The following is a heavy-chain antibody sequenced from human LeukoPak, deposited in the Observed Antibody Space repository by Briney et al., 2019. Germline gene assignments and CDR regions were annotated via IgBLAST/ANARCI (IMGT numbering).Heavy chain of an antibody. CDR2: ISSSSSYI. D-gene: IGHD6-19*01. Sequence: GGTLRLSCAASGFTFSNYGMSWVRQAPGKGLEWVSSISSSSSYIYYADSVKGRFTISRDNAKNSLYLQMNSLRAEDTAVYYCARGYSSGNVDYWGQGTLVTVSS. V-gene: IGHV3-21*01. CDR3: ARGYSSGNVDY. CDR1: GFTFSNYG. J-gene: IGHJ4*02.